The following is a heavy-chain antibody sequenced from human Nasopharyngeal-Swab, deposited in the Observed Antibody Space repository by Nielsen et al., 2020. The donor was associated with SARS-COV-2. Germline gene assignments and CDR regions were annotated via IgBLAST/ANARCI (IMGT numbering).Heavy chain of an antibody. Sequence: GESLKISCAASGFTFPSNVMTWVRQAPGKGLEWVSTINLDGGTYHADSVRGRFTISRDDSKNTLYLQMNSLSAEDTAVYYCSKARRDVYPQADFEYWGQGTLVTVSS. D-gene: IGHD2/OR15-2a*01. J-gene: IGHJ4*02. CDR2: INLDGGT. CDR1: GFTFPSNV. V-gene: IGHV3-23*01. CDR3: SKARRDVYPQADFEY.